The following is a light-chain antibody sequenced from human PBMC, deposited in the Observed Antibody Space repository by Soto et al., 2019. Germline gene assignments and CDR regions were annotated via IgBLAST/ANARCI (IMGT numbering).Light chain of an antibody. CDR1: QSISSW. V-gene: IGKV1-5*03. J-gene: IGKJ1*01. Sequence: DLQMTQSPSTLSASVGDRVTITCRASQSISSWLAWYQQKPGKAPKLLIYKASSLESGVPSRFSGSGSGTEFTLTISSLQPDDFATYYRQQYNSYPWTFGQGTKVEIK. CDR3: QQYNSYPWT. CDR2: KAS.